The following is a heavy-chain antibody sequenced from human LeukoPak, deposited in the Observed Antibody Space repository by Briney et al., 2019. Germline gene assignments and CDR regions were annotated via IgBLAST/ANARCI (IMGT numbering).Heavy chain of an antibody. J-gene: IGHJ4*02. CDR1: GGSLSNYY. CDR2: IYYSGST. Sequence: SETLSLTCTVSGGSLSNYYWGWIRQPPGKGLEWIGFIYYSGSTNYNPSLKSRVTISVDTSKNQFSLKLSSVTAADTAVYYCARDRREMATLKMYYFDYWGQGTLVTVSS. V-gene: IGHV4-59*12. CDR3: ARDRREMATLKMYYFDY. D-gene: IGHD5-24*01.